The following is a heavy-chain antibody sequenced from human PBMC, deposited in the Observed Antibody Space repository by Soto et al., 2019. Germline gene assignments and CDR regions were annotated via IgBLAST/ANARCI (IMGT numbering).Heavy chain of an antibody. CDR1: RFTFSKYW. D-gene: IGHD3-16*01. Sequence: GGSLRLSCAASRFTFSKYWMSWVRQAPGKGLEWVASIQQDGSAKSYVASVKGRFTISRDNAKNSLFLQMNSLRAEDTAVYYCARMRAYSYFDSWGQGTLVTVSS. J-gene: IGHJ4*02. CDR2: IQQDGSAK. CDR3: ARMRAYSYFDS. V-gene: IGHV3-7*05.